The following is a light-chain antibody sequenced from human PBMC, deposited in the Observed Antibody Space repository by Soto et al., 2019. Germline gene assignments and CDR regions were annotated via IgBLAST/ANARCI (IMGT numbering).Light chain of an antibody. V-gene: IGLV2-23*01. Sequence: QAVVTQPASVSGSPGQSITISCTGTSSDVGSYNLVSWYQQHPGKAPKLMIYEGSKRPSGVSNRFSGSKSGNTASLTISGLQAEDEADYYCCSYAGSSPYVFGTGTKVTVL. CDR2: EGS. CDR1: SSDVGSYNL. J-gene: IGLJ1*01. CDR3: CSYAGSSPYV.